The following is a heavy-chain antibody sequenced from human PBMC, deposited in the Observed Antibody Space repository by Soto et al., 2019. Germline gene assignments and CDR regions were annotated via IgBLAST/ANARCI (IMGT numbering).Heavy chain of an antibody. Sequence: PGGSLRLSCAASGFTFSSYGMHWVRQAPGKGLEWVAVISYDGSNKYYADSVKGRFTISRDNSKNTLYLQMNSLRAEDTAVYYCAKSPYYDYVWGSYRYYFDYWGQGTLVTVSS. CDR2: ISYDGSNK. D-gene: IGHD3-16*02. CDR1: GFTFSSYG. CDR3: AKSPYYDYVWGSYRYYFDY. J-gene: IGHJ4*02. V-gene: IGHV3-30*18.